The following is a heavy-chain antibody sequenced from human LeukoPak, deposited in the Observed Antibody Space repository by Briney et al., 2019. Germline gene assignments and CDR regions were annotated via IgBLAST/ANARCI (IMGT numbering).Heavy chain of an antibody. CDR2: ISYSGST. D-gene: IGHD6-19*01. CDR3: ARDGDNGWYPY. CDR1: SGSISSYY. Sequence: PSETLSLTCSVSSGSISSYYWSWMRQPPGKGLEWIGYISYSGSTIYNPSLKSRATMPLDTSKKQFSLKLTSVTAADTAVYYCARDGDNGWYPYWGQGTLVTVSS. V-gene: IGHV4-59*01. J-gene: IGHJ4*02.